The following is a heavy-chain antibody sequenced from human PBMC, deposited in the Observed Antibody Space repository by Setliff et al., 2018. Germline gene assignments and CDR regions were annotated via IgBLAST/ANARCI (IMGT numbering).Heavy chain of an antibody. J-gene: IGHJ6*03. CDR1: DGSLSTYY. CDR2: VYYSGTA. V-gene: IGHV4-59*08. D-gene: IGHD3-3*01. Sequence: SETLSLTCTVSDGSLSTYYWSWIRQPPGKGLEFIGYVYYSGTANYSPSLRSRLTISVDTSKNQFSLKLTSVTAADTAVYYCARMSGFLYMDVWGKGTTVTVS. CDR3: ARMSGFLYMDV.